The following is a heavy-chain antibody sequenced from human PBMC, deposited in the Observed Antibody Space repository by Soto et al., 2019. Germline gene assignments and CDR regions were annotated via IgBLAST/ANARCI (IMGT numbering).Heavy chain of an antibody. Sequence: QVQLVQSGAEVKKPGSSVKVSCKASGGTFSSYTISWVRQAPGQGLEWIGRIIPILGIANYAQKFQVRVTITAHKSTSTVYMELSSLRSEDTAVYYCARDRGRLAYCGGDCYSGFDSWGQGTLVTVSS. J-gene: IGHJ5*01. CDR1: GGTFSSYT. D-gene: IGHD2-21*02. CDR3: ARDRGRLAYCGGDCYSGFDS. CDR2: IIPILGIA. V-gene: IGHV1-69*08.